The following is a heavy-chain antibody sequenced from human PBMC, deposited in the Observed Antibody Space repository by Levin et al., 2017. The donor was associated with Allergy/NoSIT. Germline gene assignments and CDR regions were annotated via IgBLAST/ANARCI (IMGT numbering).Heavy chain of an antibody. CDR2: IYHSGST. Sequence: KPSETLSLTCAVSGGSISSGGYSWSWIRQPPGTGLEWIGYIYHSGSTYYNPSLKSRVTISVDRSKNQFSLKLSSVTAADTAVYYCARETPAAAFDIWGQGTMVTVSS. CDR3: ARETPAAAFDI. D-gene: IGHD4-23*01. J-gene: IGHJ3*02. CDR1: GGSISSGGYS. V-gene: IGHV4-30-2*01.